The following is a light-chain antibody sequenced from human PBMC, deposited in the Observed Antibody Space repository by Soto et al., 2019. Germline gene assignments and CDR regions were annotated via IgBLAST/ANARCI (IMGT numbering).Light chain of an antibody. CDR3: CSYAGAYTFLV. V-gene: IGLV2-11*01. Sequence: QLVLTQPRSVSGSPGQSVTISCTGTSNDVGGYNYVSWYQQHPGKAPKLMIYDVSKRPSGVPDRFSGSKSGNTASLTISGLQAEDEADYYCCSYAGAYTFLVFGGGTKVTVL. CDR2: DVS. CDR1: SNDVGGYNY. J-gene: IGLJ2*01.